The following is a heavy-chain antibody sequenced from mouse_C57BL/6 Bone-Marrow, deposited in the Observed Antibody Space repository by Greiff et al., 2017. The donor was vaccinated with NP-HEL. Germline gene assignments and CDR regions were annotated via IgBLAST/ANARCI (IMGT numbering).Heavy chain of an antibody. D-gene: IGHD1-1*01. CDR1: GYTFTSYW. CDR2: IDPSDSYT. Sequence: VQLQQPGAELVMPGASVKLSCKASGYTFTSYWMHWVKQRPGQGLEWIGEIDPSDSYTNYNQKFKGKSTLTVDKSSSTAYMQLSSLTSEDSAVYYCARPLYYYGSSLYAMDYWGQGTSVTVSS. J-gene: IGHJ4*01. V-gene: IGHV1-69*01. CDR3: ARPLYYYGSSLYAMDY.